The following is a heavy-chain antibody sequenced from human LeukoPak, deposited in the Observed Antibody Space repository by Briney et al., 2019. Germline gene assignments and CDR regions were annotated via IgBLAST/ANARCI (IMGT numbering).Heavy chain of an antibody. Sequence: PSETLSLTCTVSGGSISSSSYYWGWIRQPPGKGLEWIGSIYYSGSTYYNPSLKSRVTISVGTSKNQFSLKLSSVTAADTAVYYCARDLGSSWYRFFDYWGQGTLVTVSS. CDR3: ARDLGSSWYRFFDY. D-gene: IGHD6-13*01. CDR2: IYYSGST. CDR1: GGSISSSSYY. J-gene: IGHJ4*02. V-gene: IGHV4-39*07.